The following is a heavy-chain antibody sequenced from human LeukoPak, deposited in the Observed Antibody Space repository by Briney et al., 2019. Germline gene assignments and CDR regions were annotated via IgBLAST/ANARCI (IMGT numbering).Heavy chain of an antibody. V-gene: IGHV3-33*01. D-gene: IGHD2-2*01. CDR2: IWYDGSNN. CDR3: ARDGGFIVVVPAAFDY. J-gene: IGHJ4*02. Sequence: PGRSLRLSCAASGFTFSMAGTRAGRQAPGKGLERVAAIWYDGSNNYYAASVRGRFTIVRDTSKNTLFLQMTGMRAEDTAVYYCARDGGFIVVVPAAFDYWGQGTLVTVSS. CDR1: GFTFSMAG.